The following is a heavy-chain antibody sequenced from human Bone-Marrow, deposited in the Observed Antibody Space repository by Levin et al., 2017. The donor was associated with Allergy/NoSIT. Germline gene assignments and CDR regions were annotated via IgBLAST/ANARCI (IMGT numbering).Heavy chain of an antibody. CDR3: AREDRSGSFDV. D-gene: IGHD3-10*01. Sequence: PSETLSLTCSVSGGSISSGGYYWTWIRQHPEWGLQWLGYIFDSGTTYYSPSLKSRVSISVDTSKNQFSLRLTSVTAADTAVYFCAREDRSGSFDVWGQGTVVTVSS. J-gene: IGHJ3*01. V-gene: IGHV4-31*03. CDR1: GGSISSGGYY. CDR2: IFDSGTT.